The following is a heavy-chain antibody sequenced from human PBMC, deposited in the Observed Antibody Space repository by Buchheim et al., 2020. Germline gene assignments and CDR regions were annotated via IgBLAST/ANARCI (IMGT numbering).Heavy chain of an antibody. CDR1: GFIFSDYQ. Sequence: QVQLVESGGGLVKPGGSLRLSCVGSGFIFSDYQMGWVRKAPGKSLEWLSYISTTGRTTFYADSVRGRCTISRDNTKNSLYLQLDTLRADDTATYYCARAPVAVAAYFDNWGQGTL. J-gene: IGHJ4*02. D-gene: IGHD6-19*01. CDR2: ISTTGRTT. V-gene: IGHV3-11*01. CDR3: ARAPVAVAAYFDN.